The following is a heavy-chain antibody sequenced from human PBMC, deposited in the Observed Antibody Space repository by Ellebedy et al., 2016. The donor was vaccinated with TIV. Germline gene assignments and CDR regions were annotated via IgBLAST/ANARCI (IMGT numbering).Heavy chain of an antibody. J-gene: IGHJ5*02. D-gene: IGHD2-2*01. Sequence: SETLSLTCTVSGGSISSYYWSWIRQPPGKGLEWIGYIYYSGNTYYNPSLKSRVTISVDTSKNQFSLKLSSVTAADTAVYYCARGVQGYCSTTTCYPGWFDPWGQGTLVTVSS. V-gene: IGHV4-59*08. CDR1: GGSISSYY. CDR3: ARGVQGYCSTTTCYPGWFDP. CDR2: IYYSGNT.